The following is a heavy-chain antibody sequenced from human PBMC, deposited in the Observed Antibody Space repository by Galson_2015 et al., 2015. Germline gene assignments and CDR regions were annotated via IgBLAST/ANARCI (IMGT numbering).Heavy chain of an antibody. CDR2: IYWDDDK. J-gene: IGHJ4*02. D-gene: IGHD3-9*01. CDR1: GFSLSTSGVG. CDR3: AHSQDTLTVDYFDY. Sequence: PALVKRTQTLTLTCTFSGFSLSTSGVGVGWIRQPPGKALEWLALIYWDDDKRYSPSLKSRLTITKDTSKNQVVLTMTNMDPVDTATYYCAHSQDTLTVDYFDYWGQGTLVTVSS. V-gene: IGHV2-5*02.